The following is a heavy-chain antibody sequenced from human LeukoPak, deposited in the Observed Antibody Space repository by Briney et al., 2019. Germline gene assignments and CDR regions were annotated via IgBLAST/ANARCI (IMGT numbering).Heavy chain of an antibody. D-gene: IGHD3-10*01. V-gene: IGHV1-24*01. CDR3: ATIYYSKDAFDI. Sequence: ASVKVSCKVSGYTLTELSMHRVRQAPGKGLEWMGGFDPEDGETIYAQKFQGRVPMTEDTSTDTAYMELSSLRSEDTAVYYCATIYYSKDAFDIWGQGTMVTVSS. CDR1: GYTLTELS. CDR2: FDPEDGET. J-gene: IGHJ3*02.